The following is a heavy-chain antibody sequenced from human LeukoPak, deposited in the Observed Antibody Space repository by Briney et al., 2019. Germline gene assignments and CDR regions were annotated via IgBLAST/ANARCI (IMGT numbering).Heavy chain of an antibody. V-gene: IGHV3-11*04. J-gene: IGHJ4*02. Sequence: PGGSLRLSCATSGFSFSDNYMSWIRQAPGKGLQWLSYIGGDGYDINYADSVKGRFTVARDNAKNALYLQMNSLKAEDTAVYYCARGEWSSSPFDYWGQGTLVTVSS. CDR2: IGGDGYDI. D-gene: IGHD6-6*01. CDR3: ARGEWSSSPFDY. CDR1: GFSFSDNY.